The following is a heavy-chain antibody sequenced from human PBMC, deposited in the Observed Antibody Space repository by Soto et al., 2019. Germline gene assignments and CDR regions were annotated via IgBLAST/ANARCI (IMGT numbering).Heavy chain of an antibody. CDR3: ATQGFHRMGV. Sequence: QVQLQESGPGLVQPSGTLSLTCAVSGDSITGDNWWSWVRQPPGKGLEWIGEIHHSWATNYNPSLTSPVTLSVDTSTNPCSLQLNSVTAADTAMFSGATQGFHRMGVGGRGTTVTVSS. V-gene: IGHV4-4*02. J-gene: IGHJ6*02. CDR2: IHHSWAT. CDR1: GDSITGDNW.